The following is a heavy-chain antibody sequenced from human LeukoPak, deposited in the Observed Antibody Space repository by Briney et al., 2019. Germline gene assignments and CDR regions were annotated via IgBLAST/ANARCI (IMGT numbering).Heavy chain of an antibody. D-gene: IGHD3-10*01. V-gene: IGHV5-51*01. CDR3: ARHQDYYGSGSPIDY. CDR2: LYPGDSDT. J-gene: IGHJ4*02. CDR1: GYSFTSYW. Sequence: GESLKISCKGSGYSFTSYWIGWVGQMPGKGLEWMGTLYPGDSDTRYSPSFQGQVTISADKSISTAYLQWSSLKASDTAVYYCARHQDYYGSGSPIDYWGQGTLVTVSS.